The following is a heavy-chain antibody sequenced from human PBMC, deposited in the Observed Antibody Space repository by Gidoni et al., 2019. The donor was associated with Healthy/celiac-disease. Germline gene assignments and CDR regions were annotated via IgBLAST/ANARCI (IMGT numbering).Heavy chain of an antibody. CDR2: INHSGST. V-gene: IGHV4-34*01. Sequence: QVQLQQWGAALLKPSETLSLTCAVYGGSVSGYYWSWIRQPPGKGLEWIGEINHSGSTNYNPSLKSRVTISVDTSKKQFSLKLSSLTAADTAVYYCARVKGVRTKLGPFDYWGQGTLVTVSS. J-gene: IGHJ4*02. D-gene: IGHD7-27*01. CDR3: ARVKGVRTKLGPFDY. CDR1: GGSVSGYY.